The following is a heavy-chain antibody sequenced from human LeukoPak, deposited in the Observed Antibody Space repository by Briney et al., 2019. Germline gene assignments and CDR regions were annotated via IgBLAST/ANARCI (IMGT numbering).Heavy chain of an antibody. CDR3: ARGGSGYSLDY. D-gene: IGHD3-22*01. CDR2: IYYSGST. V-gene: IGHV4-59*08. J-gene: IGHJ4*02. CDR1: GGSLSSYY. Sequence: SETLSLTCTVSGGSLSSYYWSWIRQPPGKGLEWMGYIYYSGSTNYNPSLKSRVTISVDTSKNQFSLKLNSVAAADTAVFYCARGGSGYSLDYWGQGTLVTVSS.